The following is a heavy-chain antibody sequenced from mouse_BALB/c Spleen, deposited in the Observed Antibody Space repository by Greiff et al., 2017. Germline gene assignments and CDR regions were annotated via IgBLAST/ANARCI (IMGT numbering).Heavy chain of an antibody. V-gene: IGHV5-17*02. CDR2: ISGGSSTI. J-gene: IGHJ3*01. D-gene: IGHD2-4*01. CDR3: ASGTMIIPFAY. Sequence: EVMLVESGGGLVQPGGSRKLSCAASGFTFSSFGMHWVRQAPEKGLEWVAYISGGSSTIYYADTVKGRFTISRDNPKNTLFLQMTSLRSEDTAMYYCASGTMIIPFAYWGQGTLVTVSA. CDR1: GFTFSSFG.